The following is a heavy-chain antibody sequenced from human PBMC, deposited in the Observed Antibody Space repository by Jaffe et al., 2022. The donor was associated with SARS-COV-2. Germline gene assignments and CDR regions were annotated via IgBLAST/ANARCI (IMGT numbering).Heavy chain of an antibody. D-gene: IGHD3-3*01. Sequence: EVQLLESGGGLVQPGGSLRLSCAASGFTFSSYAMSWVRQAPGKGLEWVSAISGSGGSTYYADSVKGRFTISRDNSKNTLYLQMNSLRAEDTAVYYCAKVESDDFWSGRYYGMDVWGQGTTVTVSS. J-gene: IGHJ6*02. CDR1: GFTFSSYA. V-gene: IGHV3-23*01. CDR3: AKVESDDFWSGRYYGMDV. CDR2: ISGSGGST.